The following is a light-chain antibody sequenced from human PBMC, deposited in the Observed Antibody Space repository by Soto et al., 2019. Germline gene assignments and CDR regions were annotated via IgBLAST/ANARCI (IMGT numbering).Light chain of an antibody. V-gene: IGLV2-23*01. CDR3: CSYAGFNWV. J-gene: IGLJ3*02. CDR1: SSNVGSYNL. Sequence: QSALTQPASVSGSPGQSITISCTGTSSNVGSYNLVSWYQQYPGKAPKLMIYEGSKRPSGVSNRFSGSMSGNTASLTISGLQAEDEADYYCCSYAGFNWVFGGGTRLTVL. CDR2: EGS.